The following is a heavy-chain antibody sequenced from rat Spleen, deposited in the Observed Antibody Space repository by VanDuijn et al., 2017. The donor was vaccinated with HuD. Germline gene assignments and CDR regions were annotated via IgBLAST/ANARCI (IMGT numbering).Heavy chain of an antibody. CDR3: VRDKTNYGYWYFDF. Sequence: EVQLVESGGGLVQPGRSLKLSCAALGFTFSNYYMAWVRQAPTKGLEWVASISPGGGNTYYPASVKGRFTISRDNAKSTLYLQMDSLRSEETASYYCVRDKTNYGYWYFDFWGPGTMVTVSS. J-gene: IGHJ1*01. CDR1: GFTFSNYY. V-gene: IGHV5S11*01. CDR2: ISPGGGNT. D-gene: IGHD1-11*01.